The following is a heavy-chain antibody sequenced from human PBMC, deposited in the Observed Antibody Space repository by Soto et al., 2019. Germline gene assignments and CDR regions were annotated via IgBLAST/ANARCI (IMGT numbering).Heavy chain of an antibody. D-gene: IGHD2-8*01. J-gene: IGHJ4*02. Sequence: TLSVTCDVSGGSISSSNWWSWLRQPPRKGLEWIGDIYHSLSTNYNPSLKSRVTISVDNSKNQFSLKLSSVTAADTAVYYCARMAPYADFSKYLGQGTLVT. CDR2: IYHSLST. CDR1: GGSISSSNW. V-gene: IGHV4-4*02. CDR3: ARMAPYADFSKY.